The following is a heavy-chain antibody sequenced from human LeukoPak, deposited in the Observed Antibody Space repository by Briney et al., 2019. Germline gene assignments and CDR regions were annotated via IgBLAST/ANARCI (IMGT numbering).Heavy chain of an antibody. V-gene: IGHV1-18*01. D-gene: IGHD6-19*01. CDR3: ARVEIAVAAYYYYYYMDV. J-gene: IGHJ6*03. Sequence: ASVKVSCKASGYTFTSYGISWVRQAPGQGLEWMGWISAYNGNTNYAQKLQGRVTMTTDTSTSTAYMELRSLRPDDTAVYYCARVEIAVAAYYYYYYMDVWGKGTTVTVSS. CDR2: ISAYNGNT. CDR1: GYTFTSYG.